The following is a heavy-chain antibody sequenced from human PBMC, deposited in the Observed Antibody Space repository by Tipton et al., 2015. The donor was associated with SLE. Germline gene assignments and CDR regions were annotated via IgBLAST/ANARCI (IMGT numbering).Heavy chain of an antibody. V-gene: IGHV4-39*07. D-gene: IGHD5-12*01. Sequence: TLSLTCTVSGGSISSSSYYWGWIRQPPGKGLEWIGRIYTSGSTNYNPSLKSRVTMPVDTSKNQFSLKLSSVTAADTAVYYCARDVDIVATMGHSRAFDIWGQGTMVTVSS. CDR1: GGSISSSSYY. CDR3: ARDVDIVATMGHSRAFDI. J-gene: IGHJ3*02. CDR2: IYTSGST.